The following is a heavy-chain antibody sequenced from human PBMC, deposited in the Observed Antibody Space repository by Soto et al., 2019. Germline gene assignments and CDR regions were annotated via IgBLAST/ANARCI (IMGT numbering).Heavy chain of an antibody. J-gene: IGHJ4*02. CDR3: ARSHTAMVTTYFDY. CDR2: IIPIFGTA. CDR1: GGTFSSYA. Sequence: QVQLVQSGAEVKKPGSSVKVSCKASGGTFSSYAISWVRQAPGQGLEWMGGIIPIFGTANYEQKFQGRVTITADKYTSTAYMELSSLRSEDTAVYYCARSHTAMVTTYFDYWGQGTLVTVSS. V-gene: IGHV1-69*06. D-gene: IGHD5-18*01.